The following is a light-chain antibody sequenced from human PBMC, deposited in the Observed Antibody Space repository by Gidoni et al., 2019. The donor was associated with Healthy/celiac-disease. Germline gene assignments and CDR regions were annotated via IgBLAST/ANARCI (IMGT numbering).Light chain of an antibody. V-gene: IGKV3-11*01. CDR3: QQRSNWPYT. Sequence: DIVLTQSPATLPLSPGDRATRTCRASQSVSSYVAWYQQQPGQAPRLLIYDARNRTTGIPARFSGRGSGTDLTLTISSVEPEDFAVYYCQQRSNWPYTFGQGTKLEIK. J-gene: IGKJ2*01. CDR1: QSVSSY. CDR2: DAR.